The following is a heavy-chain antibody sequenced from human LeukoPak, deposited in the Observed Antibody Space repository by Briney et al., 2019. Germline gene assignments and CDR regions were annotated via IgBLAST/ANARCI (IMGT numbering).Heavy chain of an antibody. Sequence: SETLSLTSTVSGGSISSYYWCWIRQPPGPALERIGYIYYSGSTNYNPSLKSRVTISVDTSKNQFSLKLSSVTAADTAVYYCARALTGAPYYFDYWGQGTLVTVSS. V-gene: IGHV4-59*01. D-gene: IGHD7-27*01. CDR1: GGSISSYY. J-gene: IGHJ4*02. CDR3: ARALTGAPYYFDY. CDR2: IYYSGST.